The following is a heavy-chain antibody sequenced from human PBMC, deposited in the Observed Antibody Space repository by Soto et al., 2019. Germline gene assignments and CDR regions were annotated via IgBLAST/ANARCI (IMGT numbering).Heavy chain of an antibody. CDR3: ASKLGDYYEDYYYSFMDV. Sequence: QVQLQESGPGLLKPSGTLSLTCAVSSGSISSRNWWSWVRHPPGKGLEWIGEISHSGSTNYNQSLKSRVTISVDKSKTQFPLKLSSVTAADTAVYYWASKLGDYYEDYYYSFMDVWCKANRVTVSS. J-gene: IGHJ6*03. V-gene: IGHV4-4*02. CDR2: ISHSGST. D-gene: IGHD2-21*02. CDR1: SGSISSRNW.